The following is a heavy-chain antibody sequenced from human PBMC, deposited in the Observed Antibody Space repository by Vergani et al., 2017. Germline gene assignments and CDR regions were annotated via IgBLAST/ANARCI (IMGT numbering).Heavy chain of an antibody. V-gene: IGHV1-69*02. CDR2: IIPILGIA. D-gene: IGHD2-21*02. J-gene: IGHJ1*01. CDR3: ARTPGVVTAIPRYFQH. Sequence: QVQLVQSGAEVKKPGSSVKVSCKASGGTFSSYTISWVRQAPGQGLEWMGRIIPILGIANYAQKFQGRVTITADKSTSTAYMELSSLRSEDTAVYYCARTPGVVTAIPRYFQHWGQGTLVTVSS. CDR1: GGTFSSYT.